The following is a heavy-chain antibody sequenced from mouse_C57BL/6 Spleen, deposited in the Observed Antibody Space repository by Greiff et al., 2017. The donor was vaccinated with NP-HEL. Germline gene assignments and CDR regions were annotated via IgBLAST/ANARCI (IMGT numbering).Heavy chain of an antibody. CDR1: GFSLTSYG. J-gene: IGHJ1*03. D-gene: IGHD1-1*01. V-gene: IGHV2-2*01. CDR2: IWSGGST. CDR3: ARNPGSSYVNWYFDV. Sequence: VQLQQSGPGLVQPSQSLSITCTVSGFSLTSYGVHWVRQSPGKGLEWLGVIWSGGSTDYNAAFISRMSIRKDNSKSQVFFKINSLQAYDTAIYYCARNPGSSYVNWYFDVWGTGTTVTVSS.